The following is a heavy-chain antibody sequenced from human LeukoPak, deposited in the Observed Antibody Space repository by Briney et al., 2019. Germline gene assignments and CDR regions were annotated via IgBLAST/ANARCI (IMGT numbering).Heavy chain of an antibody. CDR1: GGSISSGGYY. Sequence: SETLSLTCTVSGGSISSGGYYWSWIRQHPGKGLEWIGYIYYGGSTYYNPSLKSRVTISVDTSKNQFSLKLSSVTAADTAVYYCARARWSIPYYYDSSGYYYAAFDYWGQETLVTVSS. V-gene: IGHV4-31*03. CDR3: ARARWSIPYYYDSSGYYYAAFDY. D-gene: IGHD3-22*01. J-gene: IGHJ4*02. CDR2: IYYGGST.